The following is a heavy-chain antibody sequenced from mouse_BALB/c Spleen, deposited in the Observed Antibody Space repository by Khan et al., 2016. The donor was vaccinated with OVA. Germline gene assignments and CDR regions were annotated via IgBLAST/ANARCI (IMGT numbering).Heavy chain of an antibody. CDR1: GYSITSGYY. Sequence: EVQLKESGPGLVKPSQSLSLTCSVTGYSITSGYYWNWIRQFPGNTLEWMGYINYGGNNNYNPSLKNRISITRDTSKNQFFLRLNSVTAEDSATYYCARGGRCFDYWGQGTLVTVSA. CDR2: INYGGNN. CDR3: ARGGRCFDY. V-gene: IGHV3-6*02. J-gene: IGHJ3*01.